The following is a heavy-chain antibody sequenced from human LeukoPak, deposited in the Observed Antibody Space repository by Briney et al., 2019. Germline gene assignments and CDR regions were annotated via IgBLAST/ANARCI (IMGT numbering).Heavy chain of an antibody. J-gene: IGHJ4*02. CDR3: ARHLGGGIYFDY. Sequence: SETLSLTCTVSGASITGHYWSWIRQPPGKGLEWIGFIYYSGTTNYNPSLKSRVTISVDTSKNQFSLTLSSVTATDTAVYYCARHLGGGIYFDYWGQGTLVTVSS. V-gene: IGHV4-59*08. D-gene: IGHD3-16*01. CDR1: GASITGHY. CDR2: IYYSGTT.